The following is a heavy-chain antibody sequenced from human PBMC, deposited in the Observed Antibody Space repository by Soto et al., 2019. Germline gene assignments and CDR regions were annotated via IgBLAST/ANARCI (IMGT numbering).Heavy chain of an antibody. D-gene: IGHD1-7*01. V-gene: IGHV4-34*01. CDR3: ARDKTTGLFDY. CDR1: VGSVCGYY. CDR2: INHSGST. J-gene: IGHJ4*02. Sequence: SETLSVTCAGCVGSVCGYYWSRFRQPPGTGLEWIGEINHSGSTNYNPSLKSRVTISVDTSKNQFSLKLTSVTAADTAVYYCARDKTTGLFDYWGQGTLVTVPS.